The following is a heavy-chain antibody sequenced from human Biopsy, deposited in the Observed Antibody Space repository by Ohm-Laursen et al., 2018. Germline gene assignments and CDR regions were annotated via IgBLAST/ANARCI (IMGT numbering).Heavy chain of an antibody. J-gene: IGHJ5*01. CDR2: SNTDGSHT. CDR3: ARDASQGCDS. V-gene: IGHV3-74*01. CDR1: GFTFNNYW. Sequence: SLRLSCAASGFTFNNYWMHWVRQAPGKGLVWVSRSNTDGSHTNYADSVKGRFTTSTDNAKNTLYLYMSSLTVEDTAVYFCARDASQGCDSWGQGTLVTVSS.